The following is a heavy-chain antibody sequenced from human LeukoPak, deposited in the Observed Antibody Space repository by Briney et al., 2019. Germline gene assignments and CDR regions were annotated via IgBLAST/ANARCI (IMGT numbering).Heavy chain of an antibody. D-gene: IGHD3-10*01. CDR2: VYFRGST. J-gene: IGHJ3*02. CDR1: GGSISSSSYY. Sequence: SETLSLTCTVSGGSISSSSYYWGWIRQPPGKGLEWIGNVYFRGSTYYNPSLKSRVTISVDTSKNQFSMKLNSVTAADTAVYYCARHVRVSGSESYAFDIWGQGTMVTVSS. CDR3: ARHVRVSGSESYAFDI. V-gene: IGHV4-39*01.